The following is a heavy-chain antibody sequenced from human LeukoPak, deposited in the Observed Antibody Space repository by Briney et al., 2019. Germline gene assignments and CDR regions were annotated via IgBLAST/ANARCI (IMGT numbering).Heavy chain of an antibody. V-gene: IGHV4-61*02. Sequence: SQTLSLTCTVSGGSISSGSYYWSWIRQPAGKGLEWIGRIYTRGTTSYNPSLKSLVTISVDTSKNQFSLKLSSVTAADTAVYYCARGYWFYFDYGGQGTLVTASS. J-gene: IGHJ4*02. CDR1: GGSISSGSYY. D-gene: IGHD2-8*02. CDR3: ARGYWFYFDY. CDR2: IYTRGTT.